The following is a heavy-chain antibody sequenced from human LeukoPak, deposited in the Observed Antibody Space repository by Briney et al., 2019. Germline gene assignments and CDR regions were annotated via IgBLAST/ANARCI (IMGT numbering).Heavy chain of an antibody. V-gene: IGHV4-39*01. Sequence: SETLSLTCMVSGGSISSSDHYWGWIRQSPGTGLEWIGCIYHTGSIYYNPSLESRVTMSVDTSKNQFSLKLNSVTAADTAVYFCARPQIVHATTHPFDYWGQGTLVTVSS. CDR1: GGSISSSDHY. J-gene: IGHJ4*02. CDR3: ARPQIVHATTHPFDY. D-gene: IGHD1-14*01. CDR2: IYHTGSI.